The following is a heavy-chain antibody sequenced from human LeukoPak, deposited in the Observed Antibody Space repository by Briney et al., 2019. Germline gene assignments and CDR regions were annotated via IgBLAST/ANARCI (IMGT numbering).Heavy chain of an antibody. J-gene: IGHJ3*02. Sequence: SETLSLTCAVYGGSFSGYYWSWIRQPPGKGLEWIGEINHSGSTNYNPSLKSRVTISVDTSKNQFSLKLSSVTAADTAVYYCARVMGGGDYNAFDIWGQGTMVTVSS. D-gene: IGHD2-21*02. CDR1: GGSFSGYY. CDR2: INHSGST. V-gene: IGHV4-34*01. CDR3: ARVMGGGDYNAFDI.